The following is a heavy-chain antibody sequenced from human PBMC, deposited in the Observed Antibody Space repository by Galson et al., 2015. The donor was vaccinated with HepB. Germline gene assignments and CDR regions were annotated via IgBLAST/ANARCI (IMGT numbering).Heavy chain of an antibody. CDR1: GYAFTSYG. CDR3: ARARYNWNY. Sequence: QSGAEVKKPGESLRISCKASGYAFTSYGISWVRQAPGQGLEWMGWISAYNRNTNYAPKLQGRVTMTTDTSTSTAYMELRSLRSDDTAVYYCARARYNWNYWGQGTLVTVSS. D-gene: IGHD1-20*01. V-gene: IGHV1-18*01. J-gene: IGHJ4*02. CDR2: ISAYNRNT.